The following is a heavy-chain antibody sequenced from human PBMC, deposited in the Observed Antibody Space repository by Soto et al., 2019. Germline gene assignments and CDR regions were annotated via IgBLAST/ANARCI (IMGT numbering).Heavy chain of an antibody. D-gene: IGHD2-15*01. J-gene: IGHJ1*01. CDR1: GFTFDDYA. CDR3: ARDGRVGSHQH. Sequence: EVQLVESGGGLVQPGRSLRLSCAASGFTFDDYAMHWVRQAPGKGLEWVSGISWKSGSIGYADSVKGRFTISRDNAQNSVYLQMNSLRAEDTALYYCARDGRVGSHQHWGQGTLVTVSS. V-gene: IGHV3-9*01. CDR2: ISWKSGSI.